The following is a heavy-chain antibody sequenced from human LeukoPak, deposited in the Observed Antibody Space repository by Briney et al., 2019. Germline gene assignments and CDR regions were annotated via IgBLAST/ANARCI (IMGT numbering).Heavy chain of an antibody. J-gene: IGHJ4*02. V-gene: IGHV3-30*02. CDR3: ANLPYNWNAVFGDY. CDR1: GFTFSHYG. D-gene: IGHD1-1*01. CDR2: IASDGNYK. Sequence: PGGSLRLSCAATGFTFSHYGMHGVRQAPAKGLAGVAYIASDGNYKDYADSVDGRFAISRDNSRNTMYLQMGSRRAEETAVYYCANLPYNWNAVFGDYWGQGTLVSVAS.